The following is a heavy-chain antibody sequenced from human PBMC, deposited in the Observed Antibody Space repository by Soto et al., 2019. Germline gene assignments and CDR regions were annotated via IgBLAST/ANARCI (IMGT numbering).Heavy chain of an antibody. CDR1: GFTFSTYS. D-gene: IGHD2-15*01. V-gene: IGHV3-21*02. Sequence: EVQLVESGGGLVKPGGSLRLSCAVSGFTFSTYSMNWVRQAPGKGLEWVSCISSGSSSTNIYYADSVKGRFTLSRDNANKSLFLQMTSLRSEDTSEWYVTRGRDHRLLGPVDSRGPGLLVTGSA. CDR3: TRGRDHRLLGPVDS. CDR2: ISSGSSSTNI. J-gene: IGHJ5*01.